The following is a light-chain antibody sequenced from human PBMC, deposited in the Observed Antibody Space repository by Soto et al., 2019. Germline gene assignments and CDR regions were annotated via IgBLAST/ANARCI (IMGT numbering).Light chain of an antibody. CDR1: QGLDRW. V-gene: IGKV1-5*01. CDR3: QQYDNNPWK. CDR2: DRS. Sequence: DIQITQSLSIVSAPVHDRVTMTCRASQGLDRWVAWYQQRPGEAPKSLIYDRSILEPGVPSRFSGSGSGTEFTLTISSLQSDDFATYYCQQYDNNPWKCGQGTKV. J-gene: IGKJ1*01.